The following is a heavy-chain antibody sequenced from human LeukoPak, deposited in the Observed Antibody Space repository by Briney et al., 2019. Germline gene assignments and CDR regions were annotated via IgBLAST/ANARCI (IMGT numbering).Heavy chain of an antibody. V-gene: IGHV3-23*01. J-gene: IGHJ4*02. CDR3: AKDYGSATGTDY. D-gene: IGHD4-17*01. CDR1: GFIFSSYA. Sequence: GGSLRLSCAASGFIFSSYAMTWVRQAPGKGLEWVSAISGSGGSTYYADSVKGRFTISRDNSKNTLYLQMNSLRAEDTAVYYCAKDYGSATGTDYWGQGTLVTVSS. CDR2: ISGSGGST.